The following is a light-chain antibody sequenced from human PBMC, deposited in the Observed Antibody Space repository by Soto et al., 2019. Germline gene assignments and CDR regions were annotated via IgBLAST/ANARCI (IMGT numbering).Light chain of an antibody. CDR1: SSDVSGYNY. CDR2: DVS. V-gene: IGLV2-14*01. J-gene: IGLJ1*01. CDR3: SSHTSSSLYV. Sequence: QSALTQPASVSGSPGQSITISCTGTSSDVSGYNYVSWYQQHPGKAPKLMIYDVSNRPSGVSNRFSGSKSGNTASLTISGLQAEDDADYYCSSHTSSSLYVFGTGTKLIVL.